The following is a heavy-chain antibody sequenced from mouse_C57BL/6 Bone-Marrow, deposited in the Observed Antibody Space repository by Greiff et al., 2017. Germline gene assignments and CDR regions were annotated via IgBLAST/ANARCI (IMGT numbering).Heavy chain of an antibody. D-gene: IGHD2-4*01. CDR1: GYTFSSYW. CDR3: ARGELITTGYYAMDY. CDR2: ILPGSGST. J-gene: IGHJ4*01. V-gene: IGHV1-9*01. Sequence: VKLMESGAELMKPGASVKISCKATGYTFSSYWIEWVKQRPGHGLEWIGEILPGSGSTNYNEKFKGKATFTADTSSNTAYMKLSSLTSEDSAVYYCARGELITTGYYAMDYWGQGTSVTVSS.